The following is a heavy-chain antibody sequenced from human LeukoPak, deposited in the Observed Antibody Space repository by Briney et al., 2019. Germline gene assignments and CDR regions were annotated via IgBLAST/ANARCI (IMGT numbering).Heavy chain of an antibody. D-gene: IGHD7-27*01. CDR3: VRDGAHWDLDY. CDR1: GFSFRTSG. CDR2: IQSDGGNE. J-gene: IGHJ4*02. V-gene: IGHV3-30*02. Sequence: GGSLRLSCAASGFSFRTSGMHWIRQAPGKGLEWVAFIQSDGGNEYYADSVKGRFTISRDNSKNTVHLQMNSLRAEDTAMYYCVRDGAHWDLDYWGQGTLVTVSS.